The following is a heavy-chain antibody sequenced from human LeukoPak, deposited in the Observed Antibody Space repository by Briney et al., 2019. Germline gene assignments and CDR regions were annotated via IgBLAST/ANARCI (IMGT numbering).Heavy chain of an antibody. Sequence: SVKVSCKASGGTFSSYAISWVRQAPGQGLEWMGGIIPIFGTANYAQKFQGRVTITADESTSTAYKEMSSLRSEDTAVYYCARGVEGPYCSGGSCYYFDYWGQGTLVTVSS. CDR2: IIPIFGTA. V-gene: IGHV1-69*13. D-gene: IGHD2-15*01. CDR3: ARGVEGPYCSGGSCYYFDY. J-gene: IGHJ4*02. CDR1: GGTFSSYA.